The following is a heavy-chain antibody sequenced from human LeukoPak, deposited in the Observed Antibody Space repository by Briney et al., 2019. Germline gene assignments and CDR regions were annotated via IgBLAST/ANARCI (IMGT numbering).Heavy chain of an antibody. CDR2: IYYSGST. CDR3: ARVNDIVVVPAAAIDAFDI. D-gene: IGHD2-2*01. V-gene: IGHV4-31*03. J-gene: IGHJ3*02. CDR1: GGSISSGGYY. Sequence: PSQTLSLTCTVSGGSISSGGYYWSWIRQHPGKGLEWIGYIYYSGSTYYNPSLKSRVTISVDTSKNQFSLKLSSVTAADTAVYYCARVNDIVVVPAAAIDAFDIWGQGTMVTVSS.